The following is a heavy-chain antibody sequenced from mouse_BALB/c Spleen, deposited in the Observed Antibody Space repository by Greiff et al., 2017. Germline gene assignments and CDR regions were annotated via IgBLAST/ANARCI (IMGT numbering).Heavy chain of an antibody. J-gene: IGHJ1*01. CDR3: AREYYGSSHWYFDV. Sequence: EVKLMESGGGLVKPGGSLKLSCAASGFTFSDYYMYWVRQTPEKRLEWVATISDGGSYTYYPDSVKGRFTISRDNAKNNLYLQMSSLKSEDTAMYYCAREYYGSSHWYFDVWGAGTTVTVSS. CDR1: GFTFSDYY. V-gene: IGHV5-4*02. CDR2: ISDGGSYT. D-gene: IGHD1-1*01.